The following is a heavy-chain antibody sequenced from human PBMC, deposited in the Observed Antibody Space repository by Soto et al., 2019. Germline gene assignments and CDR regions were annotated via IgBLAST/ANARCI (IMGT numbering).Heavy chain of an antibody. D-gene: IGHD1-20*01. CDR2: IYYSGST. CDR1: GGSISSYY. V-gene: IGHV4-59*01. Sequence: PSETLSLTCTFSGGSISSYYWSWIRQPPGKGLEWIGYIYYSGSTNYNPSLKSRVTISVDTSENQFSLKLSSVTAADTAVYYCARDRRNWNYWGQGTLVTVSS. CDR3: ARDRRNWNY. J-gene: IGHJ4*02.